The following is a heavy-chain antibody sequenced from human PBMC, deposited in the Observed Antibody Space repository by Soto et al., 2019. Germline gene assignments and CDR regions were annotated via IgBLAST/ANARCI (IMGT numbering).Heavy chain of an antibody. J-gene: IGHJ6*02. V-gene: IGHV3-23*01. CDR1: GFTFSSYA. Sequence: PGGSLRLSCAASGFTFSSYAMSWVRQAPGKGLEWVSAISGSGGSTYYADSVKGRFTISRDNSKNTLYLQMNSLRAEDTAVYYCAKGDAGALRYYYYYGMDVWGQGPTVTV. D-gene: IGHD3-10*01. CDR2: ISGSGGST. CDR3: AKGDAGALRYYYYYGMDV.